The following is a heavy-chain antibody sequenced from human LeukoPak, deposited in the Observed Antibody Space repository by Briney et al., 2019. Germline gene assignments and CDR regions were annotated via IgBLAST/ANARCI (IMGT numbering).Heavy chain of an antibody. CDR3: ARESSTTVTTTGAIYYGMDV. CDR1: GYTFTSNG. J-gene: IGHJ6*02. D-gene: IGHD4-17*01. V-gene: IGHV1-18*01. CDR2: ISVYNGNT. Sequence: ASVKVSCKASGYTFTSNGISWVRQAPGQGLEWMGWISVYNGNTNYAQKLQGRVTMTTDTSTSTAYMELRSLRSDDTAVYFCARESSTTVTTTGAIYYGMDVWGQGTTVTVSS.